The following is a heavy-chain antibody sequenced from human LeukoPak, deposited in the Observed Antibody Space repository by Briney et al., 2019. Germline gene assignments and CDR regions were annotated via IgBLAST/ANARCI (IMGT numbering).Heavy chain of an antibody. CDR2: TYYRSKWYN. CDR1: GDSVSSNSAA. V-gene: IGHV6-1*01. CDR3: ARDSSGWNYEDNYYYYYMDV. D-gene: IGHD6-19*01. J-gene: IGHJ6*03. Sequence: SQTLSLTCAISGDSVSSNSAAWNWIRQSPSRGLEWLGRTYYRSKWYNDYAVSVKSRITINPDTSKNQFSLRLNSVTPEDTAVYYCARDSSGWNYEDNYYYYYMDVWGNGTTVTVSS.